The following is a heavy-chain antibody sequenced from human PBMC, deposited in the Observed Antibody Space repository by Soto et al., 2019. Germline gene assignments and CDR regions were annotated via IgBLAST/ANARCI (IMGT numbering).Heavy chain of an antibody. V-gene: IGHV4-31*03. CDR1: GGSVNIGTYY. CDR2: IHYSGST. Sequence: PSETLSLTCTVPGGSVNIGTYYWSWIRQPPGKGLEWIGFIHYSGSTYYNPSLKSRVTISVDTPKNQFSLKLSSVTAADTAVYYCARSVFPWGQGTLVTVSS. CDR3: ARSVFP. J-gene: IGHJ5*02.